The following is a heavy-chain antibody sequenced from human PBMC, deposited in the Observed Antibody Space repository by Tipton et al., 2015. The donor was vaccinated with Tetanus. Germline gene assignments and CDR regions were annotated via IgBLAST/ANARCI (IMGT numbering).Heavy chain of an antibody. V-gene: IGHV4-31*03. Sequence: TLSLTCTVSGGSISSGGYYWSWIRQHPGKGLEWIGYIYYSGSTYYNPSLKSRVTISVDTSKNQFSLKLNSVTAADTAVYYCARDRYYDILTGYYGVGVDRLYGMDVWGQGTTVTVSS. CDR2: IYYSGST. D-gene: IGHD3-9*01. CDR3: ARDRYYDILTGYYGVGVDRLYGMDV. J-gene: IGHJ6*02. CDR1: GGSISSGGYY.